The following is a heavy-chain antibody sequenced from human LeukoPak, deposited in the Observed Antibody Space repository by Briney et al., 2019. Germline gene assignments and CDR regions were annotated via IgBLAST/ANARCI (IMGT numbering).Heavy chain of an antibody. CDR3: ARQRRYCSGDSCYQRTFDF. CDR1: GVIFSNYW. CDR2: IKQDGSEK. J-gene: IGHJ4*02. Sequence: GGSLRISCAATGVIFSNYWMSWGRQAPGMGLQWVANIKQDGSEKYYVDSVKGRFTISRDNAKNSVYMQMNSLRAEDTAVYSCARQRRYCSGDSCYQRTFDFWGQGTLVTVSS. D-gene: IGHD2-15*01. V-gene: IGHV3-7*01.